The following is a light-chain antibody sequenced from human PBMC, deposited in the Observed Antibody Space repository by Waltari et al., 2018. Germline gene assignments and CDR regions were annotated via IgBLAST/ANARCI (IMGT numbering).Light chain of an antibody. CDR3: QHHVRLPAT. J-gene: IGKJ1*01. CDR2: DAS. V-gene: IGKV3D-20*02. Sequence: EIVLTQSPGTLSLSPGERATLACRASQSVGRSLAWYQQKPGQAPRLLIYDASRRATGIPDRCSGSGSGTDFSLTISRLEPEDFAVYYCQHHVRLPATFGQGTKVEI. CDR1: QSVGRS.